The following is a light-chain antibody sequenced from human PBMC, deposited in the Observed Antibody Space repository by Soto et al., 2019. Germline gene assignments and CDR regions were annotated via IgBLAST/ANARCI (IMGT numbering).Light chain of an antibody. CDR2: KVS. CDR1: QTLVHSDGNTY. CDR3: MQGSYWPQVT. J-gene: IGKJ5*01. V-gene: IGKV2-30*02. Sequence: DVVMTQSPLSLPVTLGQPASISCRSSQTLVHSDGNTYLIWFHQRPGQPPRRLIYKVSKRDSGVLDRFRGRGSGTDFTLKISRVEAEDVGVYYRMQGSYWPQVTFGQGTRLEIK.